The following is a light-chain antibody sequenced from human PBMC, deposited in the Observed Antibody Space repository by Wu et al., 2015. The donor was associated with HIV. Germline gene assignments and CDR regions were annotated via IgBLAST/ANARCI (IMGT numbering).Light chain of an antibody. V-gene: IGKV1-39*01. Sequence: DIQMTQSPSSLSASVGDRVTITCRASQSISSYLNWYQQKPGKAPKLLIYAASSLQSGVPSRFSGSGSGTDFTLTISSLQPDDFATYYCQHYEGFPWAFGQGTKGGNQ. CDR3: QHYEGFPWA. J-gene: IGKJ1*01. CDR2: AAS. CDR1: QSISSY.